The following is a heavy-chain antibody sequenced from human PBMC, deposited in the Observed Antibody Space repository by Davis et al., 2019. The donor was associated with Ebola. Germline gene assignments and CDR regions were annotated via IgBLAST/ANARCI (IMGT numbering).Heavy chain of an antibody. J-gene: IGHJ4*02. D-gene: IGHD6-19*01. V-gene: IGHV4-61*08. Sequence: MPSETLSLTCAVYGGSSSPGSFSDYYWSWIRQPPGKGLEWFGYIYYSGSTNYNPSLKSRVTISVDTSKNQFSLKLSSVTAADTAVYYCARLGVAGVYWGQGTLVTVTS. CDR1: GGSSSPGSFSDYY. CDR2: IYYSGST. CDR3: ARLGVAGVY.